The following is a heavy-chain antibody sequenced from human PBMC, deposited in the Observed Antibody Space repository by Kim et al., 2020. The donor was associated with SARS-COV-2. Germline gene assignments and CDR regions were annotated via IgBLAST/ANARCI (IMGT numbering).Heavy chain of an antibody. J-gene: IGHJ1*01. CDR1: GDSISSFY. CDR2: MDYNGTT. Sequence: SETLSLTCDVSGDSISSFYWSWIRQPPGKGLEWIGDMDYNGTTKYNASLQSRVTMSVDTSKNQLFLKLTSVTAADTAVYYCARLSSWRLRDWGQGTLVTGPS. D-gene: IGHD3-10*01. CDR3: ARLSSWRLRD. V-gene: IGHV4-59*01.